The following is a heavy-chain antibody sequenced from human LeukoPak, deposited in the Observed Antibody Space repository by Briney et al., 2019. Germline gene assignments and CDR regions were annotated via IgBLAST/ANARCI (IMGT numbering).Heavy chain of an antibody. CDR3: AGCAGNSCYFDY. J-gene: IGHJ4*02. CDR2: IKQDGSAK. V-gene: IGHV3-7*01. D-gene: IGHD1-1*01. CDR1: GFSFISYW. Sequence: GGSLRLSCAASGFSFISYWMSWVRQAPGKGLDPVTNIKQDGSAKNYVDSVKGRFTISRDNAKNSLYLQLNSLRAEDTAVYYCAGCAGNSCYFDYWGQGTLVIVSS.